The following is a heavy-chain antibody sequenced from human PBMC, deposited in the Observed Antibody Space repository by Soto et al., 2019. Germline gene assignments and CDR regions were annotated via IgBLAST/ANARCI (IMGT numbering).Heavy chain of an antibody. J-gene: IGHJ6*03. CDR2: ISHDGGNK. Sequence: QVQLVESGGGAVQPGRSLRLSCTASAFTLRSYGMHWVRQAPGKGLEWVAVISHDGGNKYYADSVRGRFTISRDNSKNMIYLQMNSLRAEDMAVYYCAKDPASAAGTFFDYYYYMDVWGKGTTVTVSS. D-gene: IGHD6-13*01. CDR3: AKDPASAAGTFFDYYYYMDV. V-gene: IGHV3-30*18. CDR1: AFTLRSYG.